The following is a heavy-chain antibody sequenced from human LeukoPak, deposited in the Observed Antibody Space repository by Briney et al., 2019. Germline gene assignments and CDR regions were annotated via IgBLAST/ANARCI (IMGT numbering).Heavy chain of an antibody. J-gene: IGHJ4*02. V-gene: IGHV3-23*01. CDR3: AKDTSLRPIASDY. Sequence: EGSLRLSCAASGFTFSSYAMSWVRQAPGKGLEWVSAISGSGGSTYYADSVKGRFAISRDNSKNTLYLQMNSLRAEDTAVYYCAKDTSLRPIASDYWGQGTLVTVSS. D-gene: IGHD2-21*01. CDR1: GFTFSSYA. CDR2: ISGSGGST.